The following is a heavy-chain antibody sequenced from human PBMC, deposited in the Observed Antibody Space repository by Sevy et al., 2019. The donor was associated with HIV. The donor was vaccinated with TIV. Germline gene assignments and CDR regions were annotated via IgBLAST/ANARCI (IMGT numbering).Heavy chain of an antibody. CDR3: ASGEDKRYTLRRNNYFDY. D-gene: IGHD1-20*01. CDR2: IYPADSDT. Sequence: GESLKISCKGSGYSFTNYWIGWVRQMPGKGLEWMGIIYPADSDTRYSPSFQGQVTISADKSVSTAYLQWGSLTASDTAMYYCASGEDKRYTLRRNNYFDYWGQGTLVTVSS. J-gene: IGHJ4*02. V-gene: IGHV5-51*01. CDR1: GYSFTNYW.